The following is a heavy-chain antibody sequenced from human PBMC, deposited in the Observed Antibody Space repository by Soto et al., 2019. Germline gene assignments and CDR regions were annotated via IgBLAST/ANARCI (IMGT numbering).Heavy chain of an antibody. D-gene: IGHD3-10*01. CDR1: GFTFSNAW. Sequence: EVQLVESGGGLVKLGGSLRLSCAASGFTFSNAWMNWVRQAPGKGREWVGRIKSKTDVGTTDYAAPVKGRFTISRDDSKNTLYLQMNSLKTEDTAVYYCTTVMNYYGSGGYWGQGTLVTVSS. CDR3: TTVMNYYGSGGY. J-gene: IGHJ4*02. V-gene: IGHV3-15*07. CDR2: IKSKTDVGTT.